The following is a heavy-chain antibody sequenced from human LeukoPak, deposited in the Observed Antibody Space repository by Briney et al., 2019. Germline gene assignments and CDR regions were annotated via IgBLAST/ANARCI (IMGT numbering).Heavy chain of an antibody. CDR1: GGSISSSSYY. CDR3: ARVSIFGVVIGY. Sequence: SETLSLTCTVSGGSISSSSYYWGWIRQPPEKGLEWIGSIYYSGSTYYNPSLKSRVTISVDTSKNQFSLKLSSVTAADTAVYYCARVSIFGVVIGYWGQGTLVTVSS. V-gene: IGHV4-39*07. J-gene: IGHJ4*02. CDR2: IYYSGST. D-gene: IGHD3-3*01.